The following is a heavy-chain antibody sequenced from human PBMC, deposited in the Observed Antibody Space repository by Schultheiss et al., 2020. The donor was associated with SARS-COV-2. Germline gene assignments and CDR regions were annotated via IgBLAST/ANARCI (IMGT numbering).Heavy chain of an antibody. CDR3: ARGWKKRYQLLSDGMDV. D-gene: IGHD2-2*01. CDR2: IYYSGSI. CDR1: GASISSGDYY. Sequence: SETLSLTCTVSGASISSGDYYWSWIRQHPGKGLEWIGYIYYSGSIEYNPSLKSRVTMSLDTSRRQFSLRLSSVTAADTAVYYCARGWKKRYQLLSDGMDVWGQGTTVTVSS. V-gene: IGHV4-31*03. J-gene: IGHJ6*02.